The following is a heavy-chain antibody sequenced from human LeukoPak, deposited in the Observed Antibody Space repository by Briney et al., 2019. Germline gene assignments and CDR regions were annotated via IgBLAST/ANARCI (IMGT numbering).Heavy chain of an antibody. D-gene: IGHD6-13*01. CDR1: GFTVRSNY. Sequence: GGSLRLSCAASGFTVRSNYMSWVRQAPGKGLEWVSVSYSGGSSYYADSVKGRFTISRDNSKNTLYLQMNTLRAEDTAVYYCARDHSSSWYELDYWGQGTLVTVSS. CDR2: SYSGGSS. CDR3: ARDHSSSWYELDY. V-gene: IGHV3-53*01. J-gene: IGHJ4*02.